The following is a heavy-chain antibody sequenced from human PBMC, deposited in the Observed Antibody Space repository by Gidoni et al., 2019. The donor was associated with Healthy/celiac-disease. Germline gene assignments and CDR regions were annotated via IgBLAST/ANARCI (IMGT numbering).Heavy chain of an antibody. CDR2: IYTSGST. Sequence: QVQLQESGPGLVKPSQTLSLTCTVSGGSISSGSYYWRWIRQPAGKGLEWIGRIYTSGSTNYNPSLKSRVTISVDTSKNQFSLKLSSVTAADTAVYYCAGATYDFWSGSHYYYYYMDVWGKGTTVTVSS. V-gene: IGHV4-61*02. CDR1: GGSISSGSYY. J-gene: IGHJ6*03. CDR3: AGATYDFWSGSHYYYYYMDV. D-gene: IGHD3-3*01.